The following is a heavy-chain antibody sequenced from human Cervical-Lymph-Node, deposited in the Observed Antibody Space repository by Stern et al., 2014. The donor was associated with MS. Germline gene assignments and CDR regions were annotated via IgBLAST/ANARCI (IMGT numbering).Heavy chain of an antibody. Sequence: EVHLVESGGGLVQPGGSLRLSCAASGFSFSSYAMHWVRQAPGKGLEYVSAISSNGGGTYYANSVKGRFTISRDNFKNTLYLQMGSLRAEDMAVYYCARGDSSGCPDYWGQGTLVTVSS. CDR3: ARGDSSGCPDY. CDR1: GFSFSSYA. D-gene: IGHD3-22*01. V-gene: IGHV3-64*01. CDR2: ISSNGGGT. J-gene: IGHJ4*02.